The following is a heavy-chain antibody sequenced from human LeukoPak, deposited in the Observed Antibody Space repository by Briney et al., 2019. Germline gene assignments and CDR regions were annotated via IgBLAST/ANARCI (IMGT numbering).Heavy chain of an antibody. CDR1: GFTFSNYA. V-gene: IGHV3-23*01. D-gene: IGHD4-17*01. CDR2: ISSNGERI. CDR3: AKGSLGDHPHSSDA. J-gene: IGHJ5*02. Sequence: GGSLRLSCVVSGFTFSNYAMGWVRQSPGKGLEWVSFISSNGERIDYAGSVKGRFSMSRDNSENTLHLQMNTLRVDDTAMYFCAKGSLGDHPHSSDAWGPGTLVTVS.